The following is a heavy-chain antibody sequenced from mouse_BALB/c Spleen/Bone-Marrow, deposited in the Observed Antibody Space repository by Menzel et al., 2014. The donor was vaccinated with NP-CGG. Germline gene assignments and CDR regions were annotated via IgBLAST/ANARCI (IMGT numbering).Heavy chain of an antibody. D-gene: IGHD2-4*01. CDR1: GFTFSSFG. J-gene: IGHJ4*01. V-gene: IGHV5-17*02. CDR3: ARSGIYYDYDGKNYYAMAY. Sequence: EVKLMESGGGLVQPGGSRKLSCAASGFTFSSFGMHWVRQAPEKGLEWVAYISSGSSTIYYADTVKGRFTISRDNPKNTLFLQMTSLRSEDTAMYYCARSGIYYDYDGKNYYAMAYWGQGTSVTVSS. CDR2: ISSGSSTI.